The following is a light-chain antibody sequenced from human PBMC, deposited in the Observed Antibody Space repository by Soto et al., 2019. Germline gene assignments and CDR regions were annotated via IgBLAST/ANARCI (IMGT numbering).Light chain of an antibody. CDR1: QSISSN. J-gene: IGKJ1*01. CDR3: QQYNNWPPA. Sequence: VMTQSPATLTVSPGERATLSCRASQSISSNLAWYQQKPGQAPRLLIYGASTRATGIPARFSGSGSGTEFTLTISSLQSEDFAVYYCQQYNNWPPAFGQGTKVDIK. CDR2: GAS. V-gene: IGKV3-15*01.